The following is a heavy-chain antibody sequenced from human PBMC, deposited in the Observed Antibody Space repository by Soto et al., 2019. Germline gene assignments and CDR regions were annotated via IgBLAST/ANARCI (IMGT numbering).Heavy chain of an antibody. CDR2: ISWNSGSI. V-gene: IGHV3-9*01. CDR1: GFTFDDYA. CDR3: AKMVRGRILFRALDV. D-gene: IGHD3-10*01. Sequence: EVQLVESGGGLVQPGRSLRLSCAASGFTFDDYAMHWVRQAPGKGLEWVSGISWNSGSIGYADSVKGRFTISRDHAKIYLYLQMNSLRAADTALYSCAKMVRGRILFRALDVWGQGTTVTVSS. J-gene: IGHJ6*02.